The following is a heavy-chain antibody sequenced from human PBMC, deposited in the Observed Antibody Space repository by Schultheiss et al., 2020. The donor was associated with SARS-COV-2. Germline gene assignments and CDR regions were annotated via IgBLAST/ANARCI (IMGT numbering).Heavy chain of an antibody. CDR1: GGSISSGGYY. V-gene: IGHV4-31*03. Sequence: SETLSLTCTVSGGSISSGGYYWSWIRQHPGKGLEWIGYIDYSGRIFYNPSLKSRVTISIDKSKNQFSLTVNSVTAADTAVYYCARRIRPPKSWFDPWGQGVLVTVSS. CDR3: ARRIRPPKSWFDP. CDR2: IDYSGRI. J-gene: IGHJ5*02.